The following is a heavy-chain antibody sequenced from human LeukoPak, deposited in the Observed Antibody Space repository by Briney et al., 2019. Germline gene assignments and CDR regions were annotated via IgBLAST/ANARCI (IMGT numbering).Heavy chain of an antibody. CDR1: GFTFSSYG. D-gene: IGHD6-6*01. V-gene: IGHV3-30*02. CDR2: IRYDGSNK. CDR3: AKEGSIAARRGPANWFDP. Sequence: PGGSLRLSCAASGFTFSSYGMHWVRQAPGKGLEWVAFIRYDGSNKYYADSVKGRFTISRDNSKNTLYLQMNSLRAEDTAVYYCAKEGSIAARRGPANWFDPWGQGTLVTVSS. J-gene: IGHJ5*02.